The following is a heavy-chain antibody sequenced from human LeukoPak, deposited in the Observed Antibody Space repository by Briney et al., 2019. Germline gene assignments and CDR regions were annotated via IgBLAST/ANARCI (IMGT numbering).Heavy chain of an antibody. D-gene: IGHD2-15*01. Sequence: SETLSLTCTVSGGSISSNNNYWGWIRQPPGKVLEWIGGFYYSGSTYYNPSLKSRVTISVDTSKNQFSLRLSSVTAADTAVYYCARRCSGGSCYPGSFDYWGQGTLVTVSS. CDR1: GGSISSNNNY. CDR3: ARRCSGGSCYPGSFDY. CDR2: FYYSGST. V-gene: IGHV4-39*01. J-gene: IGHJ4*02.